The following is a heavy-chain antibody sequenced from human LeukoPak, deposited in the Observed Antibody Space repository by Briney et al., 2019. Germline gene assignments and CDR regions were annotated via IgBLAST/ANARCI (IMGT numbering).Heavy chain of an antibody. Sequence: KPSETLSLTCTVSGGSISSGGYYWSWIRQHPGKGLEWIGYIYYSGSTYYNPSLKSRVTISVDTSKNQFSLKLSSVTAADTAAYYCARNFMTTDKNYFDYWGQGTLVTVSS. V-gene: IGHV4-31*03. CDR2: IYYSGST. D-gene: IGHD4-17*01. J-gene: IGHJ4*02. CDR1: GGSISSGGYY. CDR3: ARNFMTTDKNYFDY.